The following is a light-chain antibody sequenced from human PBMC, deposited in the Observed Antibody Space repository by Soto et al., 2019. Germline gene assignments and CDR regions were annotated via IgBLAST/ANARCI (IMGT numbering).Light chain of an antibody. CDR3: AAWDDSLNVL. CDR1: SCNIGSNT. Sequence: QSVLTQPPSASGTPGQRVTISCSGSSCNIGSNTVNWYQQLPGTAPKLLIYSNNQRPSGVPDRFSGSKSGTSASLAISGLQSEDEADYYCAAWDDSLNVLFGGGTQLTVL. V-gene: IGLV1-44*01. CDR2: SNN. J-gene: IGLJ2*01.